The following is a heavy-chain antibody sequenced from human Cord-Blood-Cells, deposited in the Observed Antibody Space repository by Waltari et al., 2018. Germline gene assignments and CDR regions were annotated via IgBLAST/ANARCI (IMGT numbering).Heavy chain of an antibody. V-gene: IGHV3-53*01. CDR3: ARDIAAADPVDDY. D-gene: IGHD6-13*01. J-gene: IGHJ4*02. Sequence: EVQLVESGGGLIQPGGSLRLSCAASGFTVSSNYMSWVRQAPGEGLEWVSGIYSGGSTYYADSVKGRFTISRDNSKNTLYLQRNSLRAEDTAVYYCARDIAAADPVDDYWGQGTLVTVSS. CDR2: IYSGGST. CDR1: GFTVSSNY.